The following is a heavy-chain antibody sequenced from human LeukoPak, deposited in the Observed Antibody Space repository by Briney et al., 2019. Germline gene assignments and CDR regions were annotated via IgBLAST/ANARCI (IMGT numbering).Heavy chain of an antibody. V-gene: IGHV3-30*02. D-gene: IGHD4-17*01. J-gene: IGHJ6*02. CDR3: ARGLAVTNPYYYYGMDV. CDR2: IRYDGSNK. CDR1: GFTFSSYG. Sequence: PGGSLRLSCAASGFTFSSYGMHWVRQAPGKGLEWVAFIRYDGSNKYYADSVKGRFTISRDNSKNTLYLQMNSLRPEDTAVYYCARGLAVTNPYYYYGMDVWGQGTTVTVSS.